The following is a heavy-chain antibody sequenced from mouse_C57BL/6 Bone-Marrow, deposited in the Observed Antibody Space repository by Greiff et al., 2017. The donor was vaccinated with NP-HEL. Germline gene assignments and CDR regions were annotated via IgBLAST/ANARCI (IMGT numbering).Heavy chain of an antibody. V-gene: IGHV2-5*01. CDR2: IGRGGST. CDR1: GFSFTSYG. CDR3: AKRGRNWYFDV. J-gene: IGHJ1*03. D-gene: IGHD3-3*01. Sequence: VQLVESGPGLVQPSQSLSITCTVSGFSFTSYGVHWVRQSPGKGLEWMGVIGRGGSTDYNAAFMSRLSITKDNSKSQVFFKMNSLQADDTAIYYCAKRGRNWYFDVWGTGTTVTVSS.